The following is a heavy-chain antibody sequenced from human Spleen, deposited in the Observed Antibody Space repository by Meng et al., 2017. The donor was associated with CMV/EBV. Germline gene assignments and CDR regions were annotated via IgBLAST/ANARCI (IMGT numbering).Heavy chain of an antibody. V-gene: IGHV1-69*05. Sequence: SVKVSCKASGGTFSSYAITWVRQAPGQGVEWMGGIIPIFGTTNYAQKFQGRVTITTDESTSTAYMELRSLRSEDTAVYYCARARVSCSFTSCYYLDVWGQGTTVTVSS. J-gene: IGHJ6*02. CDR1: GGTFSSYA. CDR3: ARARVSCSFTSCYYLDV. D-gene: IGHD2-2*01. CDR2: IIPIFGTT.